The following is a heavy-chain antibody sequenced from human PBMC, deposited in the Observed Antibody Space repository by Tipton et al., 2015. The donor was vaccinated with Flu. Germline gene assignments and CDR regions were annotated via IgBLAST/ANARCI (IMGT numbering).Heavy chain of an antibody. CDR1: GASISSESYY. J-gene: IGHJ3*02. D-gene: IGHD3-10*01. CDR2: IYHSGST. Sequence: TLSLTCTVSGASISSESYYWGWIRHPPGKGLEWSGNIYHSGSTNYNPSLKSRVTISLDKSKNQFSLNLSSVTAADTAVYYCARVGAVTMVRGLAFDAFDIWGLGTMVAVSS. V-gene: IGHV4-39*07. CDR3: ARVGAVTMVRGLAFDAFDI.